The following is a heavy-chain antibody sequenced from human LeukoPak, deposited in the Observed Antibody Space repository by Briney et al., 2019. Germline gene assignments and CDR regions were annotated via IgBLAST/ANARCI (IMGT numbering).Heavy chain of an antibody. V-gene: IGHV3-23*01. CDR2: ISGSGGST. D-gene: IGHD3-22*01. CDR3: AKAGDSSGYYFDYFDY. CDR1: GFTFSSYA. Sequence: GGSLRLSCAASGFTFSSYAMSWVRQAPGKGLEWVSAISGSGGSTYYADSVKGRFTISRDNSKNTLYLQMNSLRAEGTAVYYCAKAGDSSGYYFDYFDYWGQGTLVTVSS. J-gene: IGHJ4*02.